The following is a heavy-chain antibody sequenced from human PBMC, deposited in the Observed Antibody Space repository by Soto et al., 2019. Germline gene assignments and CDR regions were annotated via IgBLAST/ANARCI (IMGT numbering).Heavy chain of an antibody. CDR1: GYRFTPYW. J-gene: IGHJ4*02. CDR3: ARPGSGSGGSCSALDC. Sequence: PGDSLNLSCNVSGYRFTPYWIGLVRQMPGTSLEWMGIIYPGDSDTRYSPSFQGQVTISADKSISTAYLQWSSLKASDTAMYYCARPGSGSGGSCSALDCWGKGTLV. V-gene: IGHV5-51*01. CDR2: IYPGDSDT. D-gene: IGHD2-15*01.